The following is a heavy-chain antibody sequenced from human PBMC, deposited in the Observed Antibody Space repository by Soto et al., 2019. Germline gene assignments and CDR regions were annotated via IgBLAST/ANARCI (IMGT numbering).Heavy chain of an antibody. J-gene: IGHJ4*02. Sequence: PVGSLRLSCAASGFTFSSYWMGWVRQAPGKGLEWVANIKQDGSEKYYVDSVKGRFTISRDNAKNSLYLQMNSLRAEDTAVYYCARERDYDILTGPAFDYWGQGTLVTVSS. CDR1: GFTFSSYW. V-gene: IGHV3-7*01. CDR2: IKQDGSEK. CDR3: ARERDYDILTGPAFDY. D-gene: IGHD3-9*01.